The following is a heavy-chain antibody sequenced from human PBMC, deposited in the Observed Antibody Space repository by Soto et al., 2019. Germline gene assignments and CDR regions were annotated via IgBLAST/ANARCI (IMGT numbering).Heavy chain of an antibody. CDR1: GXTFSNAC. J-gene: IGHJ4*02. V-gene: IGHV3-15*01. CDR2: IKSKTDGGTT. D-gene: IGHD3-3*01. CDR3: TTDLDSRFLGWLFGYDFCY. Sequence: GSLRLDGAASGXTFSNACMGWVRQTPGRGLEWVGPIKSKTDGGTTDYSAAVKGRFTISRDDSKNTLYLQMNSLKTEDTAVYYRTTDLDSRFLGWLFGYDFCYWGQGTLVTVSS.